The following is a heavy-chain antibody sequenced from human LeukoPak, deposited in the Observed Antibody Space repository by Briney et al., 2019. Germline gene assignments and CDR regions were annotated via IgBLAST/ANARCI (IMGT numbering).Heavy chain of an antibody. CDR3: ATSRIAVAGTGLDY. V-gene: IGHV1-69*13. Sequence: SVKVSCKASGGTFSKYAISWVRQAPGQGLEWTGGILPIIGTANYAQKFQGRVTITADESTSTAYMELSSLRSEDTAVYYCATSRIAVAGTGLDYWGQGTLVTVSS. J-gene: IGHJ4*02. D-gene: IGHD6-19*01. CDR1: GGTFSKYA. CDR2: ILPIIGTA.